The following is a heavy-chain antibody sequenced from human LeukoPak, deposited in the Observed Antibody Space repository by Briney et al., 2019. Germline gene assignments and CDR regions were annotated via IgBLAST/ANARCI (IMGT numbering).Heavy chain of an antibody. CDR2: INHSGST. Sequence: SETLSLTCAVYGGSFSGYYWSWIRQPPGKGLEWIGEINHSGSTNYNPSLKSRVTLSVDTSKNQFSLKLSSVTAADTAVYYCARGGRFLEWLLGYWGQGTLVTVSS. D-gene: IGHD3-3*01. J-gene: IGHJ4*02. CDR3: ARGGRFLEWLLGY. V-gene: IGHV4-34*01. CDR1: GGSFSGYY.